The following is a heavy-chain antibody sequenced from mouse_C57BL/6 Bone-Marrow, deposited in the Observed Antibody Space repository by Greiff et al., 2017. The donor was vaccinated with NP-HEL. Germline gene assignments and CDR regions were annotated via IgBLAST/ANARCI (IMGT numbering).Heavy chain of an antibody. CDR3: TRSGGITTVVAHWYFDV. Sequence: VQLQQSGTVLARPGASVKMSCKTSGYTFTSYWMHWVKQRPGQGLEWIGAIYPGNSDTSYNQKFKGKANLTAVTSASTAYMELSSLTNEDSAVYYCTRSGGITTVVAHWYFDVWGTGTTVTVSS. CDR1: GYTFTSYW. J-gene: IGHJ1*03. V-gene: IGHV1-5*01. D-gene: IGHD1-1*01. CDR2: IYPGNSDT.